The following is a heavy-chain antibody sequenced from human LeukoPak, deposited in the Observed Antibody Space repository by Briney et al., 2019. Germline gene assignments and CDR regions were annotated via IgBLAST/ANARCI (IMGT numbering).Heavy chain of an antibody. CDR3: ARGDGFMIRD. Sequence: PGGSLRLSCAASGFSFSSYSMNWVRQAPGKGLEWVSSISSDSNYIYYADSVKGRFTISRDNAKNSLYLQMNSLRAEDTAVYFCARGDGFMIRDWGQGTLVTVSS. CDR1: GFSFSSYS. CDR2: ISSDSNYI. J-gene: IGHJ4*02. D-gene: IGHD3-10*01. V-gene: IGHV3-21*01.